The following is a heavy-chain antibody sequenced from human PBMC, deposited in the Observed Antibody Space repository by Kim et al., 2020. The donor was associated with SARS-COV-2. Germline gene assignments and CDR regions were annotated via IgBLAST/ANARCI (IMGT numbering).Heavy chain of an antibody. CDR3: ARLGYDILTGYYPH. CDR1: GGSISSSNW. Sequence: SETLSLTCAVSGGSISSSNWWSWVRQPPGKGLEWIGEIYHSGSTNYNPSLKSRVTISVDKSKNQFSLKLSSVTAADTAVYYCARLGYDILTGYYPHWGRGTLVTVSS. D-gene: IGHD3-9*01. CDR2: IYHSGST. V-gene: IGHV4-4*02. J-gene: IGHJ2*01.